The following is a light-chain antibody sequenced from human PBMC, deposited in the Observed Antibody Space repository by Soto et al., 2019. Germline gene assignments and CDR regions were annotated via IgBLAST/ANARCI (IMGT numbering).Light chain of an antibody. CDR1: QSVSSD. CDR2: GAS. V-gene: IGKV3-15*01. J-gene: IGKJ1*01. CDR3: QQYNNWPWT. Sequence: EIVMTQSPATLSVSPGERATLSCRASQSVSSDLAWYEQKPGQAPRLLIYGASTRATGIPARFSGSGPGTDFTLTISSLQSEDFAVYYCQQYNNWPWTFGQGTKV.